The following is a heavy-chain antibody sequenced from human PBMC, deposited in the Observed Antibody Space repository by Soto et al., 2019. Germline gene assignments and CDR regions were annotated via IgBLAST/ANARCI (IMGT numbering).Heavy chain of an antibody. V-gene: IGHV1-18*01. CDR2: ISGYNGNT. CDR3: ARGPGLYSGSYYLDY. D-gene: IGHD1-26*01. CDR1: GYTFISYS. Sequence: QVQLVQSGAEVEKPGASVKVSCKASGYTFISYSITWVRQAPGQGLEWMGWISGYNGNTNYAQSIQGRATMTTDTSTTKAYMELGSLRSDDTAVYYCARGPGLYSGSYYLDYWGQGTLVTVSS. J-gene: IGHJ4*02.